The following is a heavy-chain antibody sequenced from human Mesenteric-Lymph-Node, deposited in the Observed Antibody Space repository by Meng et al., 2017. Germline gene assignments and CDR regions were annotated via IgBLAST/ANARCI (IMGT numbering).Heavy chain of an antibody. D-gene: IGHD5-18*01. V-gene: IGHV3-21*01. CDR2: ISSSSNYI. CDR1: GFTFSSYT. Sequence: EVQLVESGGGLVKPGGSLRLSCAASGFTFSSYTMNWVRWAPGKGLEWVSSISSSSNYIYSADSVKGRFTISRDNAKNSLYLQMNSLRAEDTAVYYCARDTPGLLFDYWGQGTLVTVSS. CDR3: ARDTPGLLFDY. J-gene: IGHJ4*02.